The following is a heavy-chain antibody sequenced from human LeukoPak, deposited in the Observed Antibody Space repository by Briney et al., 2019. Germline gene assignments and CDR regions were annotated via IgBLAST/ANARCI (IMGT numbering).Heavy chain of an antibody. CDR2: INPNSGGT. V-gene: IGHV1-2*02. Sequence: ASVKVSCKASGYTFTGYYMHWVRQAPGQGLEWMGWINPNSGGTNYAQKFQGRVTMTRDTSISTAYMELSRLRSDDTAVYYCAREEGAVMGAFDIWGRGTMVTVSS. D-gene: IGHD3-3*01. CDR1: GYTFTGYY. J-gene: IGHJ3*02. CDR3: AREEGAVMGAFDI.